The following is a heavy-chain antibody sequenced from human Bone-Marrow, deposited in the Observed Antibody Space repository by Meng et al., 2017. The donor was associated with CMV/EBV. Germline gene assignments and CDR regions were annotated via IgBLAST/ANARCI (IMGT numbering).Heavy chain of an antibody. J-gene: IGHJ6*02. CDR2: IIPIFGTA. CDR1: GGTFSSYA. Sequence: SVKVSCKASGGTFSSYAISWVRQAPGQGLEWMGGIIPIFGTANYAQKFQGRVTITTDESTSTAYMELSSLRSEDTAVYYCARDWAARPEGYYYGMVVWGQGNTVTVSS. D-gene: IGHD6-6*01. CDR3: ARDWAARPEGYYYGMVV. V-gene: IGHV1-69*05.